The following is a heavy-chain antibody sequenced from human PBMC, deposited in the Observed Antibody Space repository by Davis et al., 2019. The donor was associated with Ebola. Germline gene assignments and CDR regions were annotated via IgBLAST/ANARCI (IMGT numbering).Heavy chain of an antibody. V-gene: IGHV4-59*12. CDR1: GGSISSYY. CDR2: IYYSGST. Sequence: GSLRLSCTVSGGSISSYYWSWIRQPPGKGLEWIGYIYYSGSTNYNPSLKSRVTISVDTSTNQFSLRLTSVTAADKAVYYCARGRVRYGMDAWGQGTTVTVSS. D-gene: IGHD3-10*01. J-gene: IGHJ6*02. CDR3: ARGRVRYGMDA.